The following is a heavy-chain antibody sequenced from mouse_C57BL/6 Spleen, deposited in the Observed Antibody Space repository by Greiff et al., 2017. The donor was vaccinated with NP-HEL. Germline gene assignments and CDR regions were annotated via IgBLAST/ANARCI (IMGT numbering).Heavy chain of an antibody. Sequence: EVKLVESGGGLVQPGGSMKLSCVASGFTFSNYWMNWVRQSPEKGLEWVAQIRLKSDNYATHYAESVKGRFTISRDDSKSSVYLQMNNLRAEDTGIYYCTAPYYYGSSGYWGQGTLVTVSA. J-gene: IGHJ3*01. CDR3: TAPYYYGSSGY. V-gene: IGHV6-3*01. CDR1: GFTFSNYW. CDR2: IRLKSDNYAT. D-gene: IGHD1-1*01.